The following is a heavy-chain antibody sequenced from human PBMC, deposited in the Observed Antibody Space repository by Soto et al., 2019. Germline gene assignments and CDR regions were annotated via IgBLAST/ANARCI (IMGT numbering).Heavy chain of an antibody. CDR2: ISGGGDNT. CDR1: GFSFSNYA. J-gene: IGHJ4*02. Sequence: GGSLRLSFAASGFSFSNYAMSWVRQAPGKGLEWVSTISGGGDNTHYADSVKDRFTTSRDNSKNALYLQMNSLRAEDTAVYYCAKTTHCSSTTCYGGVEYWGQGTLVTVSS. CDR3: AKTTHCSSTTCYGGVEY. V-gene: IGHV3-23*01. D-gene: IGHD2-2*01.